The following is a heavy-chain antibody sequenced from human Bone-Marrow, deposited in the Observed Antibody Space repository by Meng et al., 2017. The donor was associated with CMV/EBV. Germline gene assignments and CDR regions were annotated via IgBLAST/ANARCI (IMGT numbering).Heavy chain of an antibody. V-gene: IGHV4-39*07. J-gene: IGHJ5*02. CDR1: GDSISSSNSY. CDR3: ARDQSRFDP. CDR2: ISYNGRA. Sequence: SETLSLTCSVSGDSISSSNSYWGWSRQPPGKGLEWIGSISYNGRAYYNPSLESRVTISLDTSKNQFSLSLKSATAADTAVYYCARDQSRFDPWGQGTLVTVSS.